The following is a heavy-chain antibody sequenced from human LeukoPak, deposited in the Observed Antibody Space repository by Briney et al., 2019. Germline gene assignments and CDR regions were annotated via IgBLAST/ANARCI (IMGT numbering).Heavy chain of an antibody. CDR1: GFTFSSYS. D-gene: IGHD2-15*01. V-gene: IGHV3-21*01. CDR2: ISSSRSYI. J-gene: IGHJ6*03. Sequence: GGSLRLSCAASGFTFSSYSMNWVRQAPGKGLEWVSSISSSRSYIYYADSVKGRFTISRDNAKNSLYLQMNSLRAEDTAVYYCARSGSSYYCSGGSCYPPKTNYYYYYMDVWGKGTTVTVSS. CDR3: ARSGSSYYCSGGSCYPPKTNYYYYYMDV.